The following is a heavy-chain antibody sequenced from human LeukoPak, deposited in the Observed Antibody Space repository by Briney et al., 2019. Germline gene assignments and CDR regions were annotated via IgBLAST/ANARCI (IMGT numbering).Heavy chain of an antibody. J-gene: IGHJ4*02. CDR2: INAGNGNT. D-gene: IGHD3-9*01. CDR3: ARVPLRYFDWLPFDY. V-gene: IGHV1-3*01. CDR1: GYTSTSYA. Sequence: ASVKVSCKASGYTSTSYAMHWVRQAPGQRLEWMGWINAGNGNTKYSQKFQGRVTITRDTSASTAYMELSSLRSEDTAVYYCARVPLRYFDWLPFDYWGQGTLVTVSS.